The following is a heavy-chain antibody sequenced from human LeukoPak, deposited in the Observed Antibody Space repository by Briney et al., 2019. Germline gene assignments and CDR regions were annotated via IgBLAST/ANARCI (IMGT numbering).Heavy chain of an antibody. J-gene: IGHJ4*02. Sequence: ASVKVSCKASGYTFTGYYMHWVRQAPGQGLEWMGWINPNSGGTSYAQKFQGRVTMTRDTSISTAYMELSSLRSGDTAVYFCARGASRSFDYWGQGTLVAVSS. CDR1: GYTFTGYY. CDR2: INPNSGGT. V-gene: IGHV1-2*02. CDR3: ARGASRSFDY.